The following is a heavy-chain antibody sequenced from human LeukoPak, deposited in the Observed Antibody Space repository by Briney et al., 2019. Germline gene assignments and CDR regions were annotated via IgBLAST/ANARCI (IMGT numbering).Heavy chain of an antibody. CDR1: VGSITSYY. V-gene: IGHV4-59*08. CDR3: ARQNADNYDILTGYYLYYFDY. Sequence: PSETLSLTCSVSVGSITSYYWSWIRQPPGKGLEWMGYIYYSGSTNYNSSLKNRVTISVDSSRNQVSLRVRSMTAADTAVYYCARQNADNYDILTGYYLYYFDYWGQGALVTVSS. D-gene: IGHD3-9*01. CDR2: IYYSGST. J-gene: IGHJ4*02.